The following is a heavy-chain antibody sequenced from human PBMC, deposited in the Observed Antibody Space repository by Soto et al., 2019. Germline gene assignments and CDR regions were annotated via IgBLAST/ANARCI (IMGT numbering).Heavy chain of an antibody. CDR3: AKATTNGGWFNPFDS. CDR2: LSGSGTST. Sequence: SGGSLRLSCAASGFSFVNYAMNWVRRAPGKGLEWVSGLSGSGTSTYYADSVKGRFTISRDNSRDTLFLQMNSLTADDTAVYYCAKATTNGGWFNPFDSWGQGALVTVSS. V-gene: IGHV3-23*01. CDR1: GFSFVNYA. D-gene: IGHD6-19*01. J-gene: IGHJ4*02.